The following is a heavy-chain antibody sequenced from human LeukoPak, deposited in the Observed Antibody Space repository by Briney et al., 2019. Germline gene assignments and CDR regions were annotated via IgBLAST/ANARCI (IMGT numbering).Heavy chain of an antibody. CDR3: ARVDRYHFYLDV. CDR1: GGTFRTYS. CDR2: IIPIFGTP. V-gene: IGHV1-69*05. Sequence: SVTVSCTASGGTFRTYSVTWVRQAPGQGLEWMGGIIPIFGTPNYAQKFQGRVKVTTDDATGTAYMELSSLMSEDTAIYYCARVDRYHFYLDVWGKGTPVTVSS. J-gene: IGHJ6*03.